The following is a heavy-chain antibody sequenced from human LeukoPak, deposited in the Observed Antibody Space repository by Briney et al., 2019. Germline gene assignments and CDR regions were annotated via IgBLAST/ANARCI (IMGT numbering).Heavy chain of an antibody. V-gene: IGHV4-59*11. CDR2: ISDSGST. CDR1: GGSLSTHH. J-gene: IGHJ4*02. CDR3: ARGGRPLS. D-gene: IGHD5/OR15-5a*01. Sequence: PSETLSLTCVVSGGSLSTHHWSWIRQSPGRGLEWIGYISDSGSTNYNPSLKSRVTISVDTSKNQFSLKLSSVTAADTAVYYCARGGRPLSWGQGTLVTVSS.